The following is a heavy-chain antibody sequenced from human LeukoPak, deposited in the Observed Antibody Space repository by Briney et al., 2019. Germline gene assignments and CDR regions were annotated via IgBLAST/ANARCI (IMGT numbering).Heavy chain of an antibody. J-gene: IGHJ5*02. CDR1: GGSISSYY. V-gene: IGHV4-59*01. CDR2: IYYSGST. Sequence: SETLSLTCTVSGGSISSYYWSWIRQPPGKGLEWIGYIYYSGSTNYNPSLKSRVTISVDTSKNQFSLKLSSVAAADTAVYYCARMVRGVGGSNWFDPWGQGTLVTVSS. D-gene: IGHD3-10*01. CDR3: ARMVRGVGGSNWFDP.